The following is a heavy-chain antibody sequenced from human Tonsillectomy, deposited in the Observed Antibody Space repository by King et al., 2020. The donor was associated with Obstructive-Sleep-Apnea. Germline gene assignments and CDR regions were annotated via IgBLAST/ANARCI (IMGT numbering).Heavy chain of an antibody. V-gene: IGHV4-59*08. Sequence: QLQESGPGLVKPSETLSLTCTVSGGSISSYYWSWIRQPPGKGLEWIGYIYYSGSTNYNPSLKSRVTISVDTSKNQFSLKLSSVTAADTAVYYCARHEEQLAPFDYWGQGTLVTVSS. CDR1: GGSISSYY. CDR2: IYYSGST. J-gene: IGHJ4*02. CDR3: ARHEEQLAPFDY. D-gene: IGHD6-6*01.